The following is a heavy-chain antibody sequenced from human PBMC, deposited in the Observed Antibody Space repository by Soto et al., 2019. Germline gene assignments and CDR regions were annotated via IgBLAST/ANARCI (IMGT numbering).Heavy chain of an antibody. CDR1: GFTFSSYA. CDR2: ISYDGSNK. D-gene: IGHD6-6*01. V-gene: IGHV3-30-3*01. J-gene: IGHJ3*02. Sequence: GGSLRLSCAASGFTFSSYAMHWVRQAPGKGLEWVAVISYDGSNKYYADSVKGRFTISRDNSKNTLYLQMNSLRAEDTAVYYCARGIAARPVAFDIWGKGTMVTVSS. CDR3: ARGIAARPVAFDI.